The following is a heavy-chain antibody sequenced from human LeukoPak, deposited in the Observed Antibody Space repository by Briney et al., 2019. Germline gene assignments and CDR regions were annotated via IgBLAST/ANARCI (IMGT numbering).Heavy chain of an antibody. CDR2: ISSSSSYI. J-gene: IGHJ6*04. V-gene: IGHV3-21*01. D-gene: IGHD6-13*01. CDR3: AREGIAAAGTYYYYGMDV. Sequence: AGGSLRLSCGASGFTFSSYSMNWVRQAPGKGLEWVSSISSSSSYIYYADSVKGRFTISRDNAKNSLYLQMNSLRAEDTAVYYCAREGIAAAGTYYYYGMDVWGKGTTVTVSS. CDR1: GFTFSSYS.